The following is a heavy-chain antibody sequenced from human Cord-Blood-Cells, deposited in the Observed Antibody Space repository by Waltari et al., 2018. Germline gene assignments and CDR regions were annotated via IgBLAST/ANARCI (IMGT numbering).Heavy chain of an antibody. J-gene: IGHJ4*02. D-gene: IGHD2-2*01. CDR3: ATDLSDIVVVPAATTYYFAY. CDR1: GGTFSSYA. V-gene: IGHV1-69*09. CDR2: IIPILGIA. Sequence: QVQLVQSGAEVKKPGSSVKVSCKASGGTFSSYAITWVRQAPGQGHEWMGRIIPILGIANYAQKFQGRVTITADKSTSTAYMGLSSLRSEDTAVYYCATDLSDIVVVPAATTYYFAYWGQGTLVTVSS.